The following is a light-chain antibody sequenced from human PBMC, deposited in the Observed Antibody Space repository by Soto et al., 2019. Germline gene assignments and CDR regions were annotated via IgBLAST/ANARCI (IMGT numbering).Light chain of an antibody. J-gene: IGKJ1*01. CDR2: DAS. CDR1: QSVDRY. Sequence: IQMTQPPSTLSAWVVGRGSSGCRASQSVDRYLAWYQQKPGKAPKLLIYDASNLESGVPSTFSGSGSGTEFTLTISSLQPHDFATYYCQQYYTYWHMFGQGTKVDIK. V-gene: IGKV1-5*01. CDR3: QQYYTYWHM.